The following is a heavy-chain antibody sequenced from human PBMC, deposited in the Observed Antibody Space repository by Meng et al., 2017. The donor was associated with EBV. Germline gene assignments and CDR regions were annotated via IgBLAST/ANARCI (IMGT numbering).Heavy chain of an antibody. CDR3: AKGDVYYYDSSGYPNY. D-gene: IGHD3-22*01. J-gene: IGHJ4*02. CDR2: ISYDGSNK. Sequence: LGGVGGGVVPLGRSLRLPCAASGFTFSSYGMHWVRQAPGKGLEWVAVISYDGSNKYYADSVKGRFTISRDNSKNTLYLQMNSLRAEDTAVYYCAKGDVYYYDSSGYPNYWGQGTLVTVSS. V-gene: IGHV3-30*18. CDR1: GFTFSSYG.